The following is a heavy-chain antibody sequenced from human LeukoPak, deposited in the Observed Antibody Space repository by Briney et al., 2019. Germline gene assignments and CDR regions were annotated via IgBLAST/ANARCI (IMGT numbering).Heavy chain of an antibody. CDR1: GYTFTSYD. D-gene: IGHD3-10*01. V-gene: IGHV1-8*01. CDR2: MNPNSGNT. Sequence: GASVKVPCKASGYTFTSYDINWVRQATEQGLEWMGWMNPNSGNTGYAQKFQGRVTMTRNTSISTAYMELSSLRSEDTAVYYCARGVYYGSGSYLFDYWGQGTLVTVSS. J-gene: IGHJ4*02. CDR3: ARGVYYGSGSYLFDY.